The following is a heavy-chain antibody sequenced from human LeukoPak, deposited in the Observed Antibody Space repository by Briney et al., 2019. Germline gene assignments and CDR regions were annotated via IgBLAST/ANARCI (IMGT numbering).Heavy chain of an antibody. Sequence: SETLSLTCTVSGGSISSGSYYWSWIRQPAGEGLEWIGRIYNSGNTNYNPSLKSRVTISVDMSKNQFSLKLSSVTAADTAVYYCAGDHYYYDSTGYYYLDYWGQGTLVTVSS. J-gene: IGHJ4*02. V-gene: IGHV4-61*02. CDR1: GGSISSGSYY. CDR2: IYNSGNT. D-gene: IGHD3-22*01. CDR3: AGDHYYYDSTGYYYLDY.